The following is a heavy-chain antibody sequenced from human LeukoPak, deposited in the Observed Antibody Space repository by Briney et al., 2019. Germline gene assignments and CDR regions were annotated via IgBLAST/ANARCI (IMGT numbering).Heavy chain of an antibody. D-gene: IGHD1-26*01. J-gene: IGHJ4*02. CDR2: ISYDGSNK. CDR1: GFTFSSYA. Sequence: PGGSLRLSCAASGFTFSSYAMHWVRQTPGKGLEWVAVISYDGSNKYYADSVKGRFTISRDNSKNTLYLQMNSLRAEDTAVYYCAREWELPYYFDYWGQGTTVIVSS. CDR3: AREWELPYYFDY. V-gene: IGHV3-30*04.